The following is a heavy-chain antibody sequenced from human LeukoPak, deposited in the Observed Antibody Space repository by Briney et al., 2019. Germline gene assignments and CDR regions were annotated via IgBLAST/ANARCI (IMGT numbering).Heavy chain of an antibody. J-gene: IGHJ4*02. CDR1: GFTFTNDF. V-gene: IGHV3-7*04. Sequence: GGSLRLSCAASGFTFTNDFMTWVRQAPGKGLEWVANMRVDGTDIHYVDSVKGRFTISSDNARNSLYLQMNTLRAEDTAVYYCARGRGWTYDSWGRGTLVXVSS. CDR2: MRVDGTDI. D-gene: IGHD3/OR15-3a*01. CDR3: ARGRGWTYDS.